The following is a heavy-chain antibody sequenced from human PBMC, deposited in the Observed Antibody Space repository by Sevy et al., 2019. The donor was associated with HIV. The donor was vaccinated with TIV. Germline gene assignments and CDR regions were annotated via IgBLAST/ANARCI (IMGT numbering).Heavy chain of an antibody. V-gene: IGHV3-21*01. D-gene: IGHD2-15*01. CDR3: VRDGWNY. CDR2: MTSSGSYI. J-gene: IGHJ4*02. CDR1: GFTFSTST. Sequence: GGSLRLSCAASGFTFSTSTMNWVRQAPGKGLEWVSLMTSSGSYILYADSVKGRFTISRDKAKNSDFLQMNSLRIEDTAVYYCVRDGWNYWGQGTLVTVSS.